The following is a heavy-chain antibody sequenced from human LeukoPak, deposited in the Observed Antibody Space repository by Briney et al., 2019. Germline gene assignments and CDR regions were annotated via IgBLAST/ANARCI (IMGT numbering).Heavy chain of an antibody. V-gene: IGHV4-59*11. J-gene: IGHJ4*02. CDR2: IFNSGTT. CDR3: ATAPNPDFFDD. Sequence: SETLSLTCTVSGVSITDHYWSWIRQPPGKGLEWIGHIFNSGTTKYNPSFQSRVNILVDTSRTHFSLRLNSVTAADPAVYYCATAPNPDFFDDWGQGTLVTVSS. CDR1: GVSITDHY.